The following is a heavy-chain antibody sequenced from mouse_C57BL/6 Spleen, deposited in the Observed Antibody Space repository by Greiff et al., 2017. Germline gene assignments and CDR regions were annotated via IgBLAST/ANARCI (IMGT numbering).Heavy chain of an antibody. Sequence: QVQLQQSGAELARPGASVKLSCKASGYTFTSYGISWVKQRTGQGLEWIGEIYPRSGNTYYNEKFKGKATLTADKSSSTAYMELRSLTSEDSAVYFCARRGFITTVVAEGYWGQGTTLTVSS. CDR3: ARRGFITTVVAEGY. CDR1: GYTFTSYG. V-gene: IGHV1-81*01. D-gene: IGHD1-1*01. CDR2: IYPRSGNT. J-gene: IGHJ2*01.